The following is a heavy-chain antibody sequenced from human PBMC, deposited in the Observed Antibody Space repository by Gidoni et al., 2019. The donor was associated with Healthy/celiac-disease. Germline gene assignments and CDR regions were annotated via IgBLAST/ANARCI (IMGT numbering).Heavy chain of an antibody. V-gene: IGHV3-15*07. Sequence: EVQLVESGGGLVKPGGSLRLSCAASGFTFSNAWMHWVRQAPGKGLEWVGRIKSKTDGGTTDYAAPVKGRFTISRDDSKNTLFLQMKSLKTEDTAVYYCTVDLFTYYYDSSGPPDYWGQGTLVTVSS. D-gene: IGHD3-22*01. CDR2: IKSKTDGGTT. J-gene: IGHJ4*02. CDR1: GFTFSNAW. CDR3: TVDLFTYYYDSSGPPDY.